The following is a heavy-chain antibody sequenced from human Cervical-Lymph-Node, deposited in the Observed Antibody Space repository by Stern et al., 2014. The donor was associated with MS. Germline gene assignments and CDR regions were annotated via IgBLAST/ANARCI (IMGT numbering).Heavy chain of an antibody. J-gene: IGHJ4*02. CDR3: VRGFDQAKLSY. CDR1: GGSISSGGSY. V-gene: IGHV4-31*03. Sequence: QVQLQESGPGLVKPSQTLSLTCTVTGGSISSGGSYWSWIRQHPEKGLEWIGFIYYTGNTYYNPSLKSRVTISVDTSENQLSLKLNSVTAADTAVYYCVRGFDQAKLSYWGQGTLVTVSS. CDR2: IYYTGNT. D-gene: IGHD1-1*01.